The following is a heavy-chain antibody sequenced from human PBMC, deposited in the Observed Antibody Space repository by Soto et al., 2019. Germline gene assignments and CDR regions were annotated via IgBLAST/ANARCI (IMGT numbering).Heavy chain of an antibody. Sequence: SQTLSLTCAISGDSVSSNSAAWNWIRQSPSRGLEWLGRTYYRSKWYNDYAVSVKSRITINPDTSKNKFSLQLNSVTPEDTALYYCARVNSRRWPNNPFDYWGQGTLVTVSS. D-gene: IGHD1-20*01. CDR3: ARVNSRRWPNNPFDY. J-gene: IGHJ4*02. CDR1: GDSVSSNSAA. CDR2: TYYRSKWYN. V-gene: IGHV6-1*01.